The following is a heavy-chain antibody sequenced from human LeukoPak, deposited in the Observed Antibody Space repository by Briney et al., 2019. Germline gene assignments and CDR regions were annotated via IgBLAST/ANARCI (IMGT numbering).Heavy chain of an antibody. D-gene: IGHD3-22*01. Sequence: GGSLRLSCAASGFTFNSYSMNWVRQAPGKGLEWVSTISTSSNYIYYADSLKGRFTVSRDNAESSLYLQMNSLRAEDTAVYYCARDSTVYDSSGDAFDIWGQGTMVTVSS. CDR2: ISTSSNYI. CDR1: GFTFNSYS. J-gene: IGHJ3*02. CDR3: ARDSTVYDSSGDAFDI. V-gene: IGHV3-21*01.